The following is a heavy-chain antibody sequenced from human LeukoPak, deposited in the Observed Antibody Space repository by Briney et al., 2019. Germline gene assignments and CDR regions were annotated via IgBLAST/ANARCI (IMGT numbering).Heavy chain of an antibody. J-gene: IGHJ4*02. D-gene: IGHD3-9*01. Sequence: SETLSLTCAVYGGSFSDYYWSWIRQPPGKGLEWIGEINHSGSTNYNPSFKSRVTISVDTSKNQFSLKLSSVTAADTAVYYCASGDILTGYSNWGQGTLVTVSS. CDR2: INHSGST. V-gene: IGHV4-34*01. CDR3: ASGDILTGYSN. CDR1: GGSFSDYY.